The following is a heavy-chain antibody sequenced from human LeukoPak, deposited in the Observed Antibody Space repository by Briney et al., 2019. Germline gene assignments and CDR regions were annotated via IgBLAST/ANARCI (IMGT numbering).Heavy chain of an antibody. V-gene: IGHV1-2*02. D-gene: IGHD3-9*01. CDR1: GYTFTSYG. CDR3: ARVTGRYFDWLLKYNYYYYMDV. CDR2: INPNSGGT. Sequence: GASVKVSCKASGYTFTSYGISWVRQAPGQGLEWMGWINPNSGGTNYAQKFQGGVTMTRDTSISTAYMELSRLRSDDTAVYYCARVTGRYFDWLLKYNYYYYMDVWGKGTTVTISS. J-gene: IGHJ6*03.